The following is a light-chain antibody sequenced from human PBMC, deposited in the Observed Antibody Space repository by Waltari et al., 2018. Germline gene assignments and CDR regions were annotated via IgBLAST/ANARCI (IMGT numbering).Light chain of an antibody. CDR2: GVS. J-gene: IGLJ3*02. Sequence: QSALTQPRSVSGSPRQSVTISCTGTNNDVGYYDYVSWYQQHPNEAPKLLIFGVSQRPSGVPDRCSGSKAGNTASLSISGLQAEDEADYYCCSYAGGFTWVFGGGTRLTV. CDR3: CSYAGGFTWV. CDR1: NNDVGYYDY. V-gene: IGLV2-11*01.